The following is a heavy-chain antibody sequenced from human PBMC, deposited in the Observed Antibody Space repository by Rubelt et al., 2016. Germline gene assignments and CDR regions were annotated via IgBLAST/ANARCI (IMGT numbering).Heavy chain of an antibody. D-gene: IGHD5-24*01. CDR3: AAGEGYNYIDDY. Sequence: QVQLVQSGAEVKKPGSSVKVSCKASGGTFSSYAISWVRQAPGQGLAWLGGIIPILGIAKYAQQFQGRVTFNADKATNTAYMERSSLRSEDTAIYYCAAGEGYNYIDDYWGQGTLVTVSS. CDR2: IIPILGIA. CDR1: GGTFSSYA. J-gene: IGHJ4*02. V-gene: IGHV1-69*10.